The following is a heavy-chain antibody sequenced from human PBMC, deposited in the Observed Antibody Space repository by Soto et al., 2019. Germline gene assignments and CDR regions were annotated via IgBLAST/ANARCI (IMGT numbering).Heavy chain of an antibody. D-gene: IGHD2-2*02. CDR2: ISAYNGNT. CDR3: ARDYHPLGYCSSTSCYIPGHNWFDP. V-gene: IGHV1-18*01. Sequence: ASVKVSCKASGYTFTSYGIGWVRQAPGQGLEWMGWISAYNGNTNYAQKLQGRVTMTTDTSTSTAYMELRSLRSDDTAVYYCARDYHPLGYCSSTSCYIPGHNWFDPWGQGTLVTVSS. CDR1: GYTFTSYG. J-gene: IGHJ5*02.